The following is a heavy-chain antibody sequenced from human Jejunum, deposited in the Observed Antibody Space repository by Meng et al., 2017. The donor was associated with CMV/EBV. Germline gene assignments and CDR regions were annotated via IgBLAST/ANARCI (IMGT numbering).Heavy chain of an antibody. J-gene: IGHJ5*02. D-gene: IGHD5/OR15-5a*01. V-gene: IGHV4-39*07. CDR2: VFYSGTT. Sequence: GGSITTSAYYWAWVRQAPGKGPEWIAGVFYSGTTYYNPSLKSRVTMSVDTSTNQFFLNLYSMTAADTAVCYCARDYSVHGWHKWFDPWGQGILVTVSS. CDR1: GGSITTSAYY. CDR3: ARDYSVHGWHKWFDP.